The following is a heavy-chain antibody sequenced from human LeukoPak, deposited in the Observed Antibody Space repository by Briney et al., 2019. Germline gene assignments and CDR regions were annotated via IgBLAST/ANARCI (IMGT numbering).Heavy chain of an antibody. CDR2: IYWDDDK. CDR3: AHGQTGVDQFDY. Sequence: SGPTLVNPTQTLTLTCTFSGFSLSTSGVCVGWIRQPSGKALEWLALIYWDDDKRYSPSLKSRLTITKDTSKDQVVLTITNMDPVDTATYYCAHGQTGVDQFDYWGQGTLVTVSS. D-gene: IGHD3-3*01. V-gene: IGHV2-5*02. J-gene: IGHJ4*02. CDR1: GFSLSTSGVC.